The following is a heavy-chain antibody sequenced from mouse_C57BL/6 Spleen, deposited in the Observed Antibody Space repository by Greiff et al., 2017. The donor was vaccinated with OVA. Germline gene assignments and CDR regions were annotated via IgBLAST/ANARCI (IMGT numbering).Heavy chain of an antibody. V-gene: IGHV1-18*01. CDR2: INPNNGGT. CDR3: ARRGPYYSNTGYFDV. CDR1: GYTFTDYN. J-gene: IGHJ1*03. D-gene: IGHD2-5*01. Sequence: EVQLQQSGPELVKPGASVKIPCKASGYTFTDYNMDWVKQSHGKSLEWIGDINPNNGGTIYNQKFKGKATLTVDKSSSTAYMELRSLTSEDTAVYYCARRGPYYSNTGYFDVWGTGTTVTVSS.